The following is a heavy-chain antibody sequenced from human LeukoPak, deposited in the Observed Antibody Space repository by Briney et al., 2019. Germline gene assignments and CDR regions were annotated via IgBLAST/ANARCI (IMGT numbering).Heavy chain of an antibody. Sequence: SETLSLTCTVSGASISSLYWSWIRQPPGRGLGWIGFISNSGSPTYNPSLNSRVTISLDTSKNQFSLKVNYVTAADTAVYYCASESRQLGNWGQGTLVTVSS. D-gene: IGHD1-1*01. CDR2: ISNSGSP. V-gene: IGHV4-59*01. CDR1: GASISSLY. J-gene: IGHJ4*02. CDR3: ASESRQLGN.